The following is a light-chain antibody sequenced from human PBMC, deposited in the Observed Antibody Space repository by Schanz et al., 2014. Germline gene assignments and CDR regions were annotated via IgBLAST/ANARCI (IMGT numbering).Light chain of an antibody. V-gene: IGLV2-14*01. Sequence: QSVLTQPRSVSGSPGQSVTISCTGTSSDVGGYNYVSWYQQHPGKAPKVIIFDVTNRPSGVSNRFSGSRSGNTASLTISGLQAEDEADYYCSSYTSSTVVFGGGTKLTVL. J-gene: IGLJ2*01. CDR2: DVT. CDR3: SSYTSSTVV. CDR1: SSDVGGYNY.